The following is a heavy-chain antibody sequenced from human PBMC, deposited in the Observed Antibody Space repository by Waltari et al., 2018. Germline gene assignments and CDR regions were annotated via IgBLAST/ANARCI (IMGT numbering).Heavy chain of an antibody. J-gene: IGHJ4*02. CDR1: GVSVSSSY. CDR2: FYCGGNN. V-gene: IGHV4-4*07. Sequence: QVQLQESGPGLVRPSETLSLICTVSGVSVSSSYWSWIRQPAGKGLEWIGRFYCGGNNNYSPSLKSRVTMSVDTSKKQFSLELTSVTAADTAVYYCARDSNGSGRPFDYWGQGTLVTVSS. D-gene: IGHD3-10*01. CDR3: ARDSNGSGRPFDY.